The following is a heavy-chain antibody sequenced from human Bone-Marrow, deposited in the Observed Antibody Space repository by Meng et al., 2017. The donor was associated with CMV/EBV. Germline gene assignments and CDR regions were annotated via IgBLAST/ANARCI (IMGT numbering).Heavy chain of an antibody. CDR1: GGTFSSYT. D-gene: IGHD3-10*01. CDR3: ARGSDWFDP. CDR2: IIPILGIA. V-gene: IGHV1-69*02. Sequence: SVKVSCKASGGTFSSYTISWVRQAPGQGLEWMGRIIPILGIANYAQKFQGRVTMTTDTSTSSAYLDLRGLTSDDTAIYYCARGSDWFDPWGQGTLVTVSS. J-gene: IGHJ5*02.